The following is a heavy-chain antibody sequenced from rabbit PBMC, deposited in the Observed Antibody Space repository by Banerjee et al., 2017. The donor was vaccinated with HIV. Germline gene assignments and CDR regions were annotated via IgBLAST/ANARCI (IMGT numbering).Heavy chain of an antibody. D-gene: IGHD6-1*01. CDR1: GFSFSSSYW. CDR2: IYTSSGST. Sequence: QEQLEESGGDLVKPEGSLTLTCTASGFSFSSSYWICWVRQAPGKGLELIACIYTSSGSTYYASWAKGRFTSSKTSSTTVTLQMTSLTAADTATYFCARHDYIGYGYGGYFNLWGQGTLVTVS. CDR3: ARHDYIGYGYGGYFNL. V-gene: IGHV1S45*01. J-gene: IGHJ4*01.